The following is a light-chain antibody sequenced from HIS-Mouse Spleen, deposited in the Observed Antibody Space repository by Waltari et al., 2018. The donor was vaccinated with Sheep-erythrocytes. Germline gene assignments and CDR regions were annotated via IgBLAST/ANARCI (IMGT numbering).Light chain of an antibody. J-gene: IGLJ3*02. CDR1: SSDVGSYNL. V-gene: IGLV2-23*01. Sequence: QSALTQPASVSGSPGQSITISCTGTSSDVGSYNLVSWYQQHPGKAPKLMIYEGSKRPSGVSNRFPGSKSGNTASLTIPGLQAEDEADYYCCSYAGSSTPWVFGGGTKLTVL. CDR3: CSYAGSSTPWV. CDR2: EGS.